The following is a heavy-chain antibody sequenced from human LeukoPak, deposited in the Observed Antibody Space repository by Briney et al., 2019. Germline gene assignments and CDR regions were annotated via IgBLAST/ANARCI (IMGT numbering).Heavy chain of an antibody. CDR2: IKQDGSEK. D-gene: IGHD3-3*01. J-gene: IGHJ6*02. Sequence: SGGSLRLSCAASGFTFSSYWMTWVRQAPGKGLEWVANIKQDGSEKYYVDSVKGRFTISRDKAKNSLYLQMNSLRAEDTAVYYCGGPNPLLERPSAMDVWGQGTTVTVSS. CDR3: GGPNPLLERPSAMDV. CDR1: GFTFSSYW. V-gene: IGHV3-7*01.